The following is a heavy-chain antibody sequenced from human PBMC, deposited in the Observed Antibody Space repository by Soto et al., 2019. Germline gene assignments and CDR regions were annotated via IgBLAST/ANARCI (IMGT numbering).Heavy chain of an antibody. J-gene: IGHJ6*02. V-gene: IGHV3-30*18. CDR3: AKDLGGYCSSTSCYYYYYYGMDV. CDR1: GFTFSSYG. Sequence: QVQLVESGGGVVQPGRSLRLSCAASGFTFSSYGMHWVRQAPGKGLEWVAVISYDGSNKYYADSVKGRFTISRDNSKNTLYLQMNSLRGEDTAVYYCAKDLGGYCSSTSCYYYYYYGMDVWGQGTTVTVS. D-gene: IGHD2-2*01. CDR2: ISYDGSNK.